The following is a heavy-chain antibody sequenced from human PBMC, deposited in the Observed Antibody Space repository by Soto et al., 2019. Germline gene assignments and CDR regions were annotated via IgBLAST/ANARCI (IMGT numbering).Heavy chain of an antibody. Sequence: QVQLVQSGAEVKKPGASVKVSCKASGYTFTSYDINWVRQATGQGLEWMGWMNPNSGNTGYAQKFQGRVTMTRNTSISTAYMELSSLRSEYTAVYYCAKPTTSSGWTFDPWGQGTLVTVSS. D-gene: IGHD6-19*01. CDR3: AKPTTSSGWTFDP. V-gene: IGHV1-8*01. CDR2: MNPNSGNT. CDR1: GYTFTSYD. J-gene: IGHJ5*02.